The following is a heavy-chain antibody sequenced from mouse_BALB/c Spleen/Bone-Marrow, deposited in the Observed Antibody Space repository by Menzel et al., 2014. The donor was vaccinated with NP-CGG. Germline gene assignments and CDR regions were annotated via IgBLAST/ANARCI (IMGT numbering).Heavy chain of an antibody. CDR1: GFSIKDTY. J-gene: IGHJ3*01. CDR2: IDPANGNI. V-gene: IGHV14-3*02. CDR3: APYYYGRWFAY. Sequence: EVQGVESGAELVKPGASVKLSCTASGFSIKDTYMHWVKQRPEQGLEWIGRIDPANGNIKYDPKFQGKATITADTSSNTAYLQLSSLTSEDTAVYYCAPYYYGRWFAYWGQGTLVTVSA. D-gene: IGHD1-1*01.